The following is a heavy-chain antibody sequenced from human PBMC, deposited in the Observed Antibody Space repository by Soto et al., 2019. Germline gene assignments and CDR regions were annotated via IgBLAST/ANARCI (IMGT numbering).Heavy chain of an antibody. J-gene: IGHJ4*02. CDR3: ARAWGRVFDY. D-gene: IGHD3-16*01. CDR1: GGSISSYY. V-gene: IGHV4-59*01. CDR2: IYYSGST. Sequence: QVQLQESGPGLVKPSETLSLTCTVSGGSISSYYWSWIRQPPGKGLEWIGYIYYSGSTNYNPSLKSRVTISVDTSKNHFSLKLSSVTAADTAVYYCARAWGRVFDYWGQGTLVNVYS.